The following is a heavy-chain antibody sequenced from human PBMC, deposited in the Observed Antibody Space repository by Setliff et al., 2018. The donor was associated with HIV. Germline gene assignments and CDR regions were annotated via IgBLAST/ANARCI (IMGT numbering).Heavy chain of an antibody. J-gene: IGHJ4*02. Sequence: SETLSLTCTVSGGSISSASYFWNWIRQPAGKGLEWIGRIYSSGITNYNPSLKSRLTISLDTSKNQFSLQVTSVTAADTAVYYCARDPYCPNTCYEDFTFDSWGQGTLVTVSS. V-gene: IGHV4-61*02. CDR2: IYSSGIT. CDR1: GGSISSASYF. CDR3: ARDPYCPNTCYEDFTFDS. D-gene: IGHD2-8*01.